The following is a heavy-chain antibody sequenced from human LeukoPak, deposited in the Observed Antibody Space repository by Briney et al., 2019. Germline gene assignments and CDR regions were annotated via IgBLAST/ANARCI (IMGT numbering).Heavy chain of an antibody. V-gene: IGHV5-51*01. Sequence: GASLKISYKGSGYSFTSYWIGWVRPMPGKGLEWMGIIYPGDSDTRYSPSFQGQVTISADKSISTAYLQWSSLKASDTAMYYCALRLRNWFDPWGQGTLVTVSS. D-gene: IGHD2-21*02. CDR1: GYSFTSYW. J-gene: IGHJ5*02. CDR2: IYPGDSDT. CDR3: ALRLRNWFDP.